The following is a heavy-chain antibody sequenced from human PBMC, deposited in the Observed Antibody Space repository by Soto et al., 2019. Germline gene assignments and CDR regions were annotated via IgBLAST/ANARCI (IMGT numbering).Heavy chain of an antibody. CDR2: IYTSGST. D-gene: IGHD2-21*02. Sequence: PSETLSLTCTVSGGSISSYYWSWIRQPAGKGLEWIGRIYTSGSTNYNPSLKSRVTMSVDTSKNQFSLKLSSVTAADTAVYYCARGGKGKVTAIPSDAFDIWGQGTMVTVSS. V-gene: IGHV4-4*07. CDR3: ARGGKGKVTAIPSDAFDI. J-gene: IGHJ3*02. CDR1: GGSISSYY.